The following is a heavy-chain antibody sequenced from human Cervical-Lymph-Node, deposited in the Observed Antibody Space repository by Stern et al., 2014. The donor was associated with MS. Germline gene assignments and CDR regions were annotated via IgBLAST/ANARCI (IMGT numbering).Heavy chain of an antibody. V-gene: IGHV2-5*02. Sequence: QVTLKESSPTLVKPTQTLTLTCTFSGFSLNTGGVGVGWIRQPPGKSLEWLALIYWVDSKQYSPSLETRLTLTKDTSKNQVVLTMTDVDTVDTATYFCAHRPRVGVVTDYFDYWGQGALVTVSS. J-gene: IGHJ4*02. CDR2: IYWVDSK. CDR3: AHRPRVGVVTDYFDY. CDR1: GFSLNTGGVG. D-gene: IGHD3-3*01.